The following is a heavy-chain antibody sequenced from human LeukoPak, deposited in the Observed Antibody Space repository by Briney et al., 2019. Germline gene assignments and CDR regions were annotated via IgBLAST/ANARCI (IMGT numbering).Heavy chain of an antibody. CDR1: GFTFSSYG. CDR3: ARAGIAVAAQLPQLRGLYYFDY. J-gene: IGHJ4*02. D-gene: IGHD6-19*01. Sequence: SGGSLRLSCAASGFTFSSYGMSWVRQAPGKGLEWVSVIYSGGSTYYADSVKGRFTISRDNSKNTLYLQMGSLRAEDMAVYYCARAGIAVAAQLPQLRGLYYFDYWGQGTLVTVSS. V-gene: IGHV3-66*01. CDR2: IYSGGST.